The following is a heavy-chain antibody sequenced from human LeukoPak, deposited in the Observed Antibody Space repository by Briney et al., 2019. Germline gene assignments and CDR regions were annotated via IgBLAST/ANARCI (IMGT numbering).Heavy chain of an antibody. CDR2: IKQDGSEK. J-gene: IGHJ3*02. Sequence: PGGSLRLSCEASGFSFSNNYMTWVRQAPGKGLEWVANIKQDGSEKNYVDSVKGRFTSSRDNAKNSLYLQMNRLRVEDTAVYYCARGHDYGGNSDAFDIWGQGTMVTVSS. CDR3: ARGHDYGGNSDAFDI. V-gene: IGHV3-7*03. D-gene: IGHD4-23*01. CDR1: GFSFSNNY.